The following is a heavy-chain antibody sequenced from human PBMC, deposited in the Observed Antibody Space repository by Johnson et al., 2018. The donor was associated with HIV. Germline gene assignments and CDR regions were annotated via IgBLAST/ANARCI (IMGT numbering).Heavy chain of an antibody. J-gene: IGHJ3*02. CDR2: IKQDGSQK. V-gene: IGHV3-7*01. Sequence: VQLVESGGGLVQPGGSLRLSCAASGFTFSTHWMTWVRQAPGKGLEWVANIKQDGSQKYYAGSVKGRFTISRDNAKNSLYLQMNSLRAEDTAVYYCAGGGAAAGTWDAFYMWGRGTLVTVSS. CDR3: AGGGAAAGTWDAFYM. CDR1: GFTFSTHW. D-gene: IGHD6-13*01.